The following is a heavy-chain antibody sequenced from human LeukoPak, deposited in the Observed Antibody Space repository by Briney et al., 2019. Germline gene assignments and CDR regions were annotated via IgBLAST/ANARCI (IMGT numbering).Heavy chain of an antibody. CDR3: ARMISGSSSSHDY. CDR1: GGTFSSYA. CDR2: IIPIFGTA. J-gene: IGHJ4*02. Sequence: SVKVSCKASGGTFSSYAISWVRQAPGQGLEWMGGIIPIFGTANYAQKFQGRVTITADESTSTAYMELSSLRSEDTAVYYCARMISGSSSSHDYWGQGTLVTVSS. V-gene: IGHV1-69*13. D-gene: IGHD1-26*01.